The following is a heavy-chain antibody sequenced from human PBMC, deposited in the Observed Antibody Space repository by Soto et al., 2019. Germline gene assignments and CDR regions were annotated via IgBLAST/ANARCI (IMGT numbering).Heavy chain of an antibody. V-gene: IGHV3-7*01. D-gene: IGHD2-2*01. Sequence: PGGSLRLSCAAPGFTFSSYWMSWVRQAPGKGLEWVANIKQDGSEKYYVDSVKGRFTISRDNAKNSLYLQMNSLRAEDTAVYYCARATRNCISTSCYLADFDYWGQGTLVTVSS. CDR2: IKQDGSEK. CDR1: GFTFSSYW. CDR3: ARATRNCISTSCYLADFDY. J-gene: IGHJ4*02.